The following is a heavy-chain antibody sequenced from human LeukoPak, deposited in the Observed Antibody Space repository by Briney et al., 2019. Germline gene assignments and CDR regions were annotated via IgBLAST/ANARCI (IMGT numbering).Heavy chain of an antibody. CDR2: ISGSGGST. J-gene: IGHJ5*02. CDR1: RFTFGNYA. D-gene: IGHD6-19*01. Sequence: GGSLRLSCAASRFTFGNYAMSWVRQAPGKGLEWVSTISGSGGSTYYADSVKGRFTISRDNSKKTLFLQMNSLRAEDTAVYYCARQAVAVINWFDPWGQGTLVTVSS. CDR3: ARQAVAVINWFDP. V-gene: IGHV3-23*01.